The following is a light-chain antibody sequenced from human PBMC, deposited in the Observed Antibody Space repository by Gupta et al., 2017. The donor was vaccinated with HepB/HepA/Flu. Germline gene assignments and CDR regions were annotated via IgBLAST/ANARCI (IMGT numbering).Light chain of an antibody. J-gene: IGKJ4*01. CDR1: QSVSSN. CDR3: QQYKNWPLT. V-gene: IGKV3-15*01. Sequence: EIVMTQSPATLSVSPGERASLSCRASQSVSSNLAWYQQKPGQAPRLLIYGASTRATGFPARFSGSGSGTECTLTISSLQSEDFAFYYCQQYKNWPLTFGGGTKVEI. CDR2: GAS.